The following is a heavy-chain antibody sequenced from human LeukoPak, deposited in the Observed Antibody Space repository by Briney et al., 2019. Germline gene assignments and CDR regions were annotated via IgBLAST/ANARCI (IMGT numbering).Heavy chain of an antibody. J-gene: IGHJ3*02. D-gene: IGHD6-25*01. Sequence: ASVKVSCKTSGYTFTSYYIHWVRQAPGQGLEWVGIINPRGGSTTYGQKFQGRVTITRNTSISTAYMELSSLRSEDTAVYYCARGRLLDAFDIWGQGTMVTVSS. CDR2: INPRGGST. CDR3: ARGRLLDAFDI. V-gene: IGHV1-46*01. CDR1: GYTFTSYY.